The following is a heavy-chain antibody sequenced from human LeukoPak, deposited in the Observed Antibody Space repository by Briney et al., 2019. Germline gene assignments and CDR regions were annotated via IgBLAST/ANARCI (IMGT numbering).Heavy chain of an antibody. V-gene: IGHV3-74*01. CDR1: GFTFSRYW. D-gene: IGHD3-16*01. CDR2: INSGGRRT. J-gene: IGHJ6*03. Sequence: GGSLRLSCAASGFTFSRYWMEWVRQAPGTGLVWVSRINSGGRRTNYADSVKGRFTISRDNAKDTMYLQMNSLRAEDTGVYFCAWRSNPSQGDYYYYYMDVWGKGTTVSVSS. CDR3: AWRSNPSQGDYYYYYMDV.